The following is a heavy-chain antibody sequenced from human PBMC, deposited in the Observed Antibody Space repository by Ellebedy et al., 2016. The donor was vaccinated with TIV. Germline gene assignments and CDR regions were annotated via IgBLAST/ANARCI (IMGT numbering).Heavy chain of an antibody. J-gene: IGHJ5*02. CDR1: GGSISSSTYY. CDR3: ARRIGARPPAS. CDR2: FFYGGST. D-gene: IGHD3-16*01. Sequence: SETLSLTXTVSGGSISSSTYYWSWIRQPPGKGLEWIGSFFYGGSTDYNPSLKSRVTISVDTSKNQFSLRLSSATAADTAVYYCARRIGARPPASWGQGTLVTVSS. V-gene: IGHV4-39*01.